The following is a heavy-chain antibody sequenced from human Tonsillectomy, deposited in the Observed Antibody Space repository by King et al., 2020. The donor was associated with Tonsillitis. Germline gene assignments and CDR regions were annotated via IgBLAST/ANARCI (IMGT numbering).Heavy chain of an antibody. CDR2: VYYRGTT. CDR1: GGSISSSSYY. Sequence: QLQESGPGLVKPSETLSLTCTVSGGSISSSSYYWGWILQPPGKWLEGIGSVYYRGTTYYHPSLNSRGTISVATSKNQFSLRLNFVTAADTAVYYCVSPDPYSGMDVWGQGTTVTVSS. D-gene: IGHD1-14*01. CDR3: VSPDPYSGMDV. J-gene: IGHJ6*02. V-gene: IGHV4-39*01.